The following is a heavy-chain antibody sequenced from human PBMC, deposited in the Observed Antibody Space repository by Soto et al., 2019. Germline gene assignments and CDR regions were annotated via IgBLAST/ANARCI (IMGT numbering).Heavy chain of an antibody. D-gene: IGHD3-22*01. J-gene: IGHJ4*02. Sequence: PGGSLRLSCTASGFTFGDYAMSWFRQAPGKGLECVGFIRSKAYGGTTEYAASVKGRFTISRDDSKSIAYLQMNSLKTEDTAVYYCTRVYDSSGYYLLPRVWYFDYWGQGTLVTVSS. CDR3: TRVYDSSGYYLLPRVWYFDY. CDR1: GFTFGDYA. V-gene: IGHV3-49*03. CDR2: IRSKAYGGTT.